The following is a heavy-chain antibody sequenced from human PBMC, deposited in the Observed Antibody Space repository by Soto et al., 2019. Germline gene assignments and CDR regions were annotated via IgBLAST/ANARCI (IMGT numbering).Heavy chain of an antibody. J-gene: IGHJ4*02. D-gene: IGHD3-10*01. Sequence: SETLSLTCTVSGGSISSYYWSWIRQPPGKGLEWIGYIYYSGSTNYNPSLKSRVTISVDTSKNQFSLKLSSVTAADTAVYYCARSYSRFGELFTLDYWGQGTLVTAPQ. CDR2: IYYSGST. CDR1: GGSISSYY. CDR3: ARSYSRFGELFTLDY. V-gene: IGHV4-59*08.